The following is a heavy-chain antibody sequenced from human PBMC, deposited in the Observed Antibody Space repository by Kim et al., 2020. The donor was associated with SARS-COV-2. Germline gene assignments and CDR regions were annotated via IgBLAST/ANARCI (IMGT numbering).Heavy chain of an antibody. V-gene: IGHV3-30-3*01. J-gene: IGHJ4*02. CDR1: GFSFRSYA. D-gene: IGHD6-13*01. CDR3: ARGGISSRWPYFDD. CDR2: MSYDGSNK. Sequence: GGSLRLSCAASGFSFRSYAMHWVRQAPGKGLEWVAVMSYDGSNKYHEDSVKGRFTISRDNSKNTLYLQMNSLRPEDTAVYYCARGGISSRWPYFDDWGQGTLVTVAS.